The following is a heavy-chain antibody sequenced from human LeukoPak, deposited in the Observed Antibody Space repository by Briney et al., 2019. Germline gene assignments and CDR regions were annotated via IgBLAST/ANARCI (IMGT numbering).Heavy chain of an antibody. J-gene: IGHJ4*02. CDR2: INPNSGDT. Sequence: ASVKVSCKASGYTLTGLYMHWVRQAPGQGLEWMGWINPNSGDTNYAQKFQGRVTMTGDTSISTAYMELSRLRSDDTAVYYCARQSVIVVGVADPPRRFGYWGQGTLVTVSS. CDR1: GYTLTGLY. D-gene: IGHD2-15*01. CDR3: ARQSVIVVGVADPPRRFGY. V-gene: IGHV1-2*02.